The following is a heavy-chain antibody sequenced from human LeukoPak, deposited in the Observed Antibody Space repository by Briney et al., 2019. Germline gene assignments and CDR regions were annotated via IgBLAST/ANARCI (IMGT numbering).Heavy chain of an antibody. CDR1: GGSISSGGYY. V-gene: IGHV4-31*03. Sequence: SETLSLTCTVSGGSISSGGYYWSWIRQHPGKGLEWIGYIYYSGSTYYNPSLKSRVTISVDTSKNQFSLKLSSVTAADTAVYYCAREVKGANHYYDSSGYFPAPIPTQNAFDIWGQGTMVTVSS. CDR3: AREVKGANHYYDSSGYFPAPIPTQNAFDI. D-gene: IGHD3-22*01. CDR2: IYYSGST. J-gene: IGHJ3*02.